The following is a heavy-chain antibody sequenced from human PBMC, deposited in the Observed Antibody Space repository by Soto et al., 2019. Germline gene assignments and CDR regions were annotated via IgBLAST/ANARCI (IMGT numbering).Heavy chain of an antibody. CDR2: IYYSGST. J-gene: IGHJ4*02. CDR3: ARRYNYGADY. V-gene: IGHV4-59*04. Sequence: TLSLTCTVSGGSISSYYWSWIRQPPGKGLEWIGYIYYSGSTYYNQSLKSRVTIFADTSKNQFSLKLSSVTAADTAVYYCARRYNYGADYWGQGTLVTVSS. CDR1: GGSISSYY. D-gene: IGHD5-18*01.